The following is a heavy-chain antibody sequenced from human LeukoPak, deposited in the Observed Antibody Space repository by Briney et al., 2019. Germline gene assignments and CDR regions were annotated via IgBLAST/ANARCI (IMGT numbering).Heavy chain of an antibody. CDR3: ARDRAYDFIFDY. CDR1: GGSISSGGYY. Sequence: PSQTLSLTCTVSGGSISSGGYYWSWIRQHPGKGLEWIGYIYYSRSTSYNPSLKSRVTISVDTSKNQFSLKLSSVTAADTAVYYCARDRAYDFIFDYWGQGTLVTVSS. V-gene: IGHV4-31*03. CDR2: IYYSRST. J-gene: IGHJ4*02. D-gene: IGHD5-12*01.